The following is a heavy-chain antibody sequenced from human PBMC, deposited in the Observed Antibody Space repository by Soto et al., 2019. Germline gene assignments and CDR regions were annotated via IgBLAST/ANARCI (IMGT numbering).Heavy chain of an antibody. D-gene: IGHD5-18*01. V-gene: IGHV1-3*01. J-gene: IGHJ4*02. CDR1: GYTFTSYA. CDR2: INAGNGNT. CDR3: ARDNGYSYVIDY. Sequence: QVQLVQSGAEVKKPGASVKVSCKASGYTFTSYAMHWVRQAPGQRLEWMGWINAGNGNTKYSQKFQGRVTITRDTSASTAYMEMSSRRSEDTAVYYCARDNGYSYVIDYWGQGTLVTVYS.